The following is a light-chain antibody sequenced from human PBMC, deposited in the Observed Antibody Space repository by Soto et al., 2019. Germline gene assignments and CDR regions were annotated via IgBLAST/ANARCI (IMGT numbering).Light chain of an antibody. CDR2: AAS. Sequence: AIQMTQSPSSLSASVGDRVTITCRASQGIRNDLGWYQQKPGKAPKLLIYAASSLQSGVPSRFSGSGSGTDFTLTISSLQPEDFATYYCQQYNNWPGYTFGQGTKLEIK. V-gene: IGKV1-6*01. CDR1: QGIRND. CDR3: QQYNNWPGYT. J-gene: IGKJ2*01.